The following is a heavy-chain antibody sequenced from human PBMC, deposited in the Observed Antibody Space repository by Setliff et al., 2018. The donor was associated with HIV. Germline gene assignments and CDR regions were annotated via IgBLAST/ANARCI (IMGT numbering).Heavy chain of an antibody. J-gene: IGHJ4*02. Sequence: PSETLSLTCTVSGGSISSTTYWWGWIRQPPGKGLEWIGTIYHTGATYYKSSLESRLTIPVDTSKNQFSLKLNSVTAADTAVYFCARMSISASVYFDYWGQGSQVTVSS. V-gene: IGHV4-39*07. CDR2: IYHTGAT. D-gene: IGHD6-25*01. CDR1: GGSISSTTYW. CDR3: ARMSISASVYFDY.